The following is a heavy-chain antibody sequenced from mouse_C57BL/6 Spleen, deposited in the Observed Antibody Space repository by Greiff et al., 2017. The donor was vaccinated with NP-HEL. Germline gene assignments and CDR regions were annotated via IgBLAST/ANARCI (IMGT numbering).Heavy chain of an antibody. CDR3: ARRGAGTDFDF. J-gene: IGHJ2*01. CDR2: INPGSGGT. Sequence: VMLVESGAELVRPGTSVKVSCKASGYAFTNYLIEWVKQRPGQGLEWIGVINPGSGGTNYNEKFKGKATLTADKSSSTAYMQLSSLTSEDSAVYFCARRGAGTDFDFWGQGTTLTVSS. V-gene: IGHV1-54*01. D-gene: IGHD4-1*01. CDR1: GYAFTNYL.